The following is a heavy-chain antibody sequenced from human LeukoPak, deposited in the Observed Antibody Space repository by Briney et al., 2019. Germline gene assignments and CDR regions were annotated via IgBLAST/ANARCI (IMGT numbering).Heavy chain of an antibody. CDR1: GFTFSSYW. CDR3: ARRLWDTTDFDY. Sequence: GSLRLSCAASGFTFSSYWMSWVRQAPGKGLERVANIKQDGSEKYYVDSVRGRFTISRDNAKNSLYLQMNSLRAEDTAEYYCARRLWDTTDFDYWGQGTLVTVSS. D-gene: IGHD2-21*01. V-gene: IGHV3-7*01. J-gene: IGHJ4*02. CDR2: IKQDGSEK.